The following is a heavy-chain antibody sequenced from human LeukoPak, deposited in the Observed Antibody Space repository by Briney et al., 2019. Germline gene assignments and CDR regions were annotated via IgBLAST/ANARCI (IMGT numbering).Heavy chain of an antibody. J-gene: IGHJ4*02. V-gene: IGHV3-48*04. CDR3: ARGPALLEKGLDY. CDR2: ISSSSSTI. CDR1: GFSFSSYS. D-gene: IGHD1-1*01. Sequence: PGGSLRLSCAASGFSFSSYSVNWVCQAPGKGLEWISYISSSSSTIYYADSVKGRFTISRDNAKNSLYLQMNSLRAEDSAVYYCARGPALLEKGLDYWGQGTLVTVSS.